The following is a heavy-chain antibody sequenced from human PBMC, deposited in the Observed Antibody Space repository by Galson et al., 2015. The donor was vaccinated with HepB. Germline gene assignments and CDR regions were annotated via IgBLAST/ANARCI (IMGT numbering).Heavy chain of an antibody. J-gene: IGHJ5*02. CDR3: ARLYGSGSYYPENWFDP. CDR2: IDPSDSYT. D-gene: IGHD3-10*01. V-gene: IGHV5-10-1*01. Sequence: QSGAEVKKPGESLRISCKGSGYSFTSYWISWVRQMPGKGLEWMGRIDPSDSYTNYSPSFQGHVTISADKSISTAYLQWSSLKASDTAMYYCARLYGSGSYYPENWFDPWGQGTLVTVSS. CDR1: GYSFTSYW.